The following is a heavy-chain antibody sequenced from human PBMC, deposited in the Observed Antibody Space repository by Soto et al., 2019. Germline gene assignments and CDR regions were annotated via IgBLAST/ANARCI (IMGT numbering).Heavy chain of an antibody. J-gene: IGHJ6*02. V-gene: IGHV1-18*01. Sequence: VSVKVYCTASGYTFTSYGISWVRQDPGQGLEWMGWISAYNGNTNYAQKLQGRVTMTTDTSTSTAYMELRSLRSDDTAVYFWARVDRYYGMDVWGQGTTVTGSS. CDR2: ISAYNGNT. D-gene: IGHD2-2*03. CDR1: GYTFTSYG. CDR3: ARVDRYYGMDV.